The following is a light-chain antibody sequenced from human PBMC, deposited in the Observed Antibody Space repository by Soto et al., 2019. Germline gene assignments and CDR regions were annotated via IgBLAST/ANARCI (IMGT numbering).Light chain of an antibody. V-gene: IGKV1-6*01. CDR3: LQDTNWPLT. CDR2: AAS. CDR1: QGIGND. Sequence: AIQMTQSPSSLSASVGDRVTITCRASQGIGNDLGWYQQKPGKAPKLLIYAASSLESWVPSRVSGSGSGTDFTLTISSLQPEDFATYYCLQDTNWPLTFGGGTKVEI. J-gene: IGKJ4*01.